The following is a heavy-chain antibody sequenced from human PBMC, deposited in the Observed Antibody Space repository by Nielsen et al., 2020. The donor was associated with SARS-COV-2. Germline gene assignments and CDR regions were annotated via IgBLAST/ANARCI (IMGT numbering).Heavy chain of an antibody. V-gene: IGHV4-39*07. J-gene: IGHJ6*03. CDR2: IYYSGST. CDR3: ARAELLWFGDAYYYYYMDV. D-gene: IGHD3-10*01. Sequence: PGKGLEWIGSIYYSGSTYYNPSLKSRVTISVDTSKNQFSLKLSSVTAADTAVYYCARAELLWFGDAYYYYYMDVWGKGTTVTVSS.